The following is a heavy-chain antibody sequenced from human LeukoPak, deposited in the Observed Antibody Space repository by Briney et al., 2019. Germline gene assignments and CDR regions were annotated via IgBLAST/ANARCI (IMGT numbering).Heavy chain of an antibody. D-gene: IGHD3-9*01. V-gene: IGHV3-48*03. J-gene: IGHJ6*04. CDR1: GFTFSSYE. Sequence: GGSLRLSCAASGFTFSSYEMNWVRQAPGKGLEWVSYISSSGSTIYYADSVKGRFTISRDNAKNSLYLQMNSLRAEDTAVYYCARDHYDILTGYFGLDVWGKGTTVTVSS. CDR3: ARDHYDILTGYFGLDV. CDR2: ISSSGSTI.